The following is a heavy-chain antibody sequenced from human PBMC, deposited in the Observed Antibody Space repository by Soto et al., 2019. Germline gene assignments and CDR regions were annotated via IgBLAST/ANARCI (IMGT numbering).Heavy chain of an antibody. CDR3: ARDGTAAGIERFYYYGMDV. CDR1: GYTFTELS. V-gene: IGHV1-24*01. Sequence: ASVKVSCKVSGYTFTELSMHWVRQAPGKGLEWMGGFDPEDGETIYAQKFQGRVTMTEDTSTSTAYMELRSLRSDDTAVYYCARDGTAAGIERFYYYGMDVWGQGTTVTVSS. CDR2: FDPEDGET. J-gene: IGHJ6*02. D-gene: IGHD6-13*01.